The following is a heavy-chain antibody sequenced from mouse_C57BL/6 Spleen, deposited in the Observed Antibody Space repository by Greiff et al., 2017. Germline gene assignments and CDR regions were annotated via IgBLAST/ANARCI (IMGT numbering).Heavy chain of an antibody. CDR2: INPSNGGT. CDR1: GYTFTSYW. J-gene: IGHJ4*01. D-gene: IGHD2-3*01. Sequence: QVQLQQPGAELVKPGASVKLSCKASGYTFTSYWMHWVKQRPGQGLEWIGNINPSNGGTNYNEKFKSKATLTVDKSSSTAYMQLSSLTSEDSAVYYCARSGGLLRGAMDYWGQGTSVTVSS. V-gene: IGHV1-53*01. CDR3: ARSGGLLRGAMDY.